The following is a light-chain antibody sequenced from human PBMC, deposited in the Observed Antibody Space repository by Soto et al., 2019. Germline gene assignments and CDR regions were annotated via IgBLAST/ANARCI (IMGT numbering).Light chain of an antibody. CDR2: SNN. V-gene: IGLV1-44*01. Sequence: QSVLTQPPSASGTPGQRVTISCSGSNSNIGSNTVNWYQQLPGTAPKLLIYSNNPRPSGVPDRFSGSTSVTSASLAISGLQSEDEADYYCAPWDDSRNGPVFGGGTKLTVL. J-gene: IGLJ2*01. CDR1: NSNIGSNT. CDR3: APWDDSRNGPV.